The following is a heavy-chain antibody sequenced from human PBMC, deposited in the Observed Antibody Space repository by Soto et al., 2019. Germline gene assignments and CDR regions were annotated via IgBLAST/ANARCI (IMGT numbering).Heavy chain of an antibody. CDR3: TTGSVEGV. Sequence: EVQLVESGGGLVKPGGSLRLSCAASGFTFNTAWMNWVRQAPGAGLEWVGRIKTSADGGATDYAAPVQGRFTISRDDSKNALYLHMNSLKTEDTAVYYCTTGSVEGVWGQGTTVTVSS. D-gene: IGHD2-15*01. CDR1: GFTFNTAW. J-gene: IGHJ6*02. CDR2: IKTSADGGAT. V-gene: IGHV3-15*07.